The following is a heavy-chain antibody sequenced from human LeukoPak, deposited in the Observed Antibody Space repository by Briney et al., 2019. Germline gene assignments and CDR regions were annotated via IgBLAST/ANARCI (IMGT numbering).Heavy chain of an antibody. V-gene: IGHV4-39*01. CDR2: IYYSGST. J-gene: IGHJ3*02. D-gene: IGHD3-10*01. CDR3: ARRGGSGRSFDI. Sequence: SETLSLTCTVSGGSISSSNYYCAWIRRPPGKGLEWIGSIYYSGSTNYNPSLKSRVTISVDTSKNQFSLKLSSVTAADTAVYYCARRGGSGRSFDIWGQGTMVTVSS. CDR1: GGSISSSNYY.